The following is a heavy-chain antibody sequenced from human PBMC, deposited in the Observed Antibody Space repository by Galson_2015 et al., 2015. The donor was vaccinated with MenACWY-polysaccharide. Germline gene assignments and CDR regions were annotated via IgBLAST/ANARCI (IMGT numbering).Heavy chain of an antibody. CDR2: MNPNSGNT. D-gene: IGHD3-22*01. Sequence: SVKVSCKASGYSFSSYDINWVRQTTGQGLKWMGWMNPNSGNTGYAQKFQGGVTMTRNTSISIAYMELSSLRSEDTVVYYCARGGKYYYDSSGYLNWFDPWGQGTLVTVSS. CDR1: GYSFSSYD. V-gene: IGHV1-8*01. CDR3: ARGGKYYYDSSGYLNWFDP. J-gene: IGHJ5*02.